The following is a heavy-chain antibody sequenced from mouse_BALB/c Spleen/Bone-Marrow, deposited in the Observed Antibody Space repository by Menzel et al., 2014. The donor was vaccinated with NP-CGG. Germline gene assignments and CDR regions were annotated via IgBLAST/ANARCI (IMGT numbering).Heavy chain of an antibody. Sequence: VQLKESGGGLVQPGGSLRLSCETSGFTFTDYYMSWVRQPPGKALEWLGFIRNKAKGYTTDYSASVKGRFTISRDNSQSISYLQMNILRAEDSATYYCARDENVGIYWYFDVWGAGTTVAVSS. V-gene: IGHV7-3*02. CDR1: GFTFTDYY. J-gene: IGHJ1*01. CDR3: ARDENVGIYWYFDV. CDR2: IRNKAKGYTT.